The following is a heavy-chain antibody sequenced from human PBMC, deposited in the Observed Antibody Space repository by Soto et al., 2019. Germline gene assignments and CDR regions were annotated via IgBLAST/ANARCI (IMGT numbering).Heavy chain of an antibody. CDR1: GFTFSSYA. CDR3: AKDLRISATQYYFDY. D-gene: IGHD2-15*01. V-gene: IGHV3-23*01. J-gene: IGHJ4*02. Sequence: GGSLRFSCAASGFTFSSYAMSWVRQAPGKGLEWVSAISGSGGSTYYADSVKGRFTISRDNSKNTLYLQMNSLRAEDTAVYYCAKDLRISATQYYFDYWGQGTLVTVSS. CDR2: ISGSGGST.